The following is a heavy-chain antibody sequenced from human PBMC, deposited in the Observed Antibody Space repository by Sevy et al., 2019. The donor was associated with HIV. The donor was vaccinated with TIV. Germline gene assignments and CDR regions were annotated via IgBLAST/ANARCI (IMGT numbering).Heavy chain of an antibody. J-gene: IGHJ5*01. CDR1: GFTFNSYA. V-gene: IGHV3-23*01. Sequence: GSLRLSCAASGFTFNSYAMNLVRQAPGKGLGWVSAISGSGGNTYNADSVKGRFTISRDNSKNTLYLQMHSLRAEDTAVYYCAKAIGYSSGWYYDSWGQGTLVTVSS. D-gene: IGHD6-19*01. CDR3: AKAIGYSSGWYYDS. CDR2: ISGSGGNT.